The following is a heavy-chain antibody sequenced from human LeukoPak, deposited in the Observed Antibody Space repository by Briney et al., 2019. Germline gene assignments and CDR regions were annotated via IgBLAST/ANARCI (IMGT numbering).Heavy chain of an antibody. CDR2: IKQDGSEK. CDR1: EFTFSNYW. J-gene: IGHJ6*02. V-gene: IGHV3-7*01. D-gene: IGHD3-10*01. CDR3: ARRGLRSQSGKPYYGSDV. Sequence: GGSLRLSCAASEFTFSNYWMSWVRQAPGKGLDWVANIKQDGSEKQYVESVKGRFTISRDNAKNSLYLQMNSLRAEDTAAYYCARRGLRSQSGKPYYGSDVWGQGTTVTVSS.